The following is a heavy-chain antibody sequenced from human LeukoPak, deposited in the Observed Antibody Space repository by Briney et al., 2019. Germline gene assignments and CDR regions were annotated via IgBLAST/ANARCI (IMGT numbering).Heavy chain of an antibody. CDR3: AKAYYYDSSGYAREGYFDY. D-gene: IGHD3-22*01. Sequence: PGGSLRLSCAASGFTFSSYGMHWVRQAPGKGLEWVAVISYDGSNKYYADSVKGRFTISRDNSKNTLYLQMNSLRAEDTAVYYCAKAYYYDSSGYAREGYFDYWGQGTLVTVSP. CDR2: ISYDGSNK. J-gene: IGHJ4*02. V-gene: IGHV3-30*18. CDR1: GFTFSSYG.